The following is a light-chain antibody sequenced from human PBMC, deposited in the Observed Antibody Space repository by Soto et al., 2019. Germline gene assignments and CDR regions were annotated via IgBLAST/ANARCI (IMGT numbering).Light chain of an antibody. CDR2: GAS. CDR1: QSVSSSY. CDR3: QQYGSSPRLT. J-gene: IGKJ4*01. Sequence: EVVMRQSPATLSLSPGERATLSCRASQSVSSSYLAWYQQKPGQAPRLLIYGASSRATGIPDRFSGSGSGTDFTLTISRLEPEDFAVYYCQQYGSSPRLTFGGGTKVEIK. V-gene: IGKV3-20*01.